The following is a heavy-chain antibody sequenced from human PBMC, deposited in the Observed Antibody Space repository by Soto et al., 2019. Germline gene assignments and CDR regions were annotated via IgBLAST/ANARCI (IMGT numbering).Heavy chain of an antibody. J-gene: IGHJ5*02. V-gene: IGHV1-69*13. CDR3: AREGSSPPYSSSGGEYNWFDP. CDR1: GGTFSSYA. Sequence: SVKVSCKASGGTFSSYAISWVRQAPGQGLEWMGGIIPIFGTANYAQKFQGRVTITADESTSTAYMELSSLRSEDTAVYYCAREGSSPPYSSSGGEYNWFDPWGQGTLVTVSS. D-gene: IGHD6-6*01. CDR2: IIPIFGTA.